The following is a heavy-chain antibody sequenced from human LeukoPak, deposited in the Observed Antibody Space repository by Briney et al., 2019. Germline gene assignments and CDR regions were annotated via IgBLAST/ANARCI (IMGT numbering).Heavy chain of an antibody. J-gene: IGHJ4*02. CDR1: GGSFSGYY. CDR3: ARDGAPGWPHTY. Sequence: SETLSLTCAVYGGSFSGYYWSWIRQPPGKGLEWIGEINHSGSTNYNPSLKSRVTISVDTSKNQFSLKLSSVTAADTAVYYCARDGAPGWPHTYWGQGTLVTVSS. V-gene: IGHV4-34*01. CDR2: INHSGST. D-gene: IGHD2-15*01.